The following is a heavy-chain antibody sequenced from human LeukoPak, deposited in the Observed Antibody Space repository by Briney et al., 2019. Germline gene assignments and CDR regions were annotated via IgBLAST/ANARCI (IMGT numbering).Heavy chain of an antibody. CDR3: AKGFHTTMITRFDY. CDR1: GFTFSSYW. CDR2: ISGSGGST. D-gene: IGHD3-16*01. J-gene: IGHJ4*02. V-gene: IGHV3-23*01. Sequence: PGGSLRLSCAASGFTFSSYWMTWVRQAPGKGLEWVSAISGSGGSTYYADSVKGRFTISRDNSKNTLYLQMNSLRAEDTAVYYCAKGFHTTMITRFDYWGQGTLVTVSS.